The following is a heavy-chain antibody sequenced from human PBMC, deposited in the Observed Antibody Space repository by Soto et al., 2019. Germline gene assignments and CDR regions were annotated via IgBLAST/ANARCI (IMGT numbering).Heavy chain of an antibody. D-gene: IGHD4-17*01. CDR3: ARHTTDMAPPYYYYYYMDV. CDR2: IYYSGST. J-gene: IGHJ6*03. CDR1: GGSISSSSYY. V-gene: IGHV4-39*01. Sequence: SETLSLTCTVSGGSISSSSYYWGWIRQPPGKGLEWIGSIYYSGSTYYNPSLKSRVTISVDTSKNQFSLKLSSVTAADTAVYYCARHTTDMAPPYYYYYYMDVWGKGTTVTVSS.